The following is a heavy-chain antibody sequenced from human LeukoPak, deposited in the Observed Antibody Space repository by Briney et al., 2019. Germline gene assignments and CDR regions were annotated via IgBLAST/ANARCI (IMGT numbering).Heavy chain of an antibody. CDR1: GYTFTGYY. Sequence: ASVKVSCKTSGYTFTGYYMHWVRQAPGQGLGWMGWINPDSGDTNYAQKFQGRVTLTRDKSNSTAYMELSSLRSDDTAVYYCARGTMDFEYWGQGILLTVSS. D-gene: IGHD3-10*01. V-gene: IGHV1-2*02. CDR2: INPDSGDT. J-gene: IGHJ4*02. CDR3: ARGTMDFEY.